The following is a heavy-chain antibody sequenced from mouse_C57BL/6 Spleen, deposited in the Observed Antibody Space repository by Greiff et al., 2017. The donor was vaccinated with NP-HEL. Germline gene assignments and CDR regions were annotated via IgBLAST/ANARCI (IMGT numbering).Heavy chain of an antibody. CDR2: IYPGNSDT. D-gene: IGHD2-5*01. Sequence: VQLQQSGTVLARPGASVKMSCKTSGYTFTSYWMHWVKQRHGQSLEWIGAIYPGNSDTSYNQKFKGTAKLTAVTSACTACMELRSLTNEDSAVYYSTKYAYYSNSSYAMDGWGKGTS. CDR3: TKYAYYSNSSYAMDG. CDR1: GYTFTSYW. V-gene: IGHV1-5*01. J-gene: IGHJ4*01.